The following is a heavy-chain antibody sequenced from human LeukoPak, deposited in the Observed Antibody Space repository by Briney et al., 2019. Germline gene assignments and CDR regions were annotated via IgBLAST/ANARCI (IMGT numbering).Heavy chain of an antibody. CDR1: GFTFSSYA. CDR3: AKDPQRGSPYYFDY. J-gene: IGHJ4*02. CDR2: ISGSGGST. V-gene: IGHV3-23*01. Sequence: PGGSLRLSCAASGFTFSSYAMSWVRQAPGKGLEWVAAISGSGGSTFYVDSVKGRFTISRDNTKNTLYLQMNSLRAEDTALYYCAKDPQRGSPYYFDYWGQGTLVTVSS. D-gene: IGHD1-26*01.